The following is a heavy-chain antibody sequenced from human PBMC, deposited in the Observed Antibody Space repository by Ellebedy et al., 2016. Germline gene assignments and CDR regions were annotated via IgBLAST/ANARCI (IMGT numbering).Heavy chain of an antibody. CDR1: GYTFTVNH. D-gene: IGHD6-13*01. CDR3: ARDVSSEGY. J-gene: IGHJ4*02. V-gene: IGHV1-46*01. CDR2: IQPSGGET. Sequence: ASVKVSCXASGYTFTVNHLHWVRQAPGHGLEWMGVIQPSGGETTYARGFQGRVTMTRDTSTSTVHMELSSLRSEDTAVYYCARDVSSEGYWGQGTLVTVSS.